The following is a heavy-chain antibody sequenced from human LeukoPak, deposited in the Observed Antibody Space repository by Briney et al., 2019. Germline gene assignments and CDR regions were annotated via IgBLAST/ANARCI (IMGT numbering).Heavy chain of an antibody. V-gene: IGHV3-21*01. CDR1: GFVFSNYW. CDR3: ARDDLTYYYDSSGYNYYYYGMDV. J-gene: IGHJ6*02. Sequence: PGGSLRLSCVASGFVFSNYWMGWVRQAPGKGLEWVSSISSSSSYIYYADSVKGRFTISRDNAKNSLYLQMNSLRAEDTAVYYCARDDLTYYYDSSGYNYYYYGMDVWGQGTTVTVSS. D-gene: IGHD3-22*01. CDR2: ISSSSSYI.